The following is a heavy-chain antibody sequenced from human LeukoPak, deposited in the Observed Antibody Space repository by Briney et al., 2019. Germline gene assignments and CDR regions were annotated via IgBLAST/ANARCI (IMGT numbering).Heavy chain of an antibody. V-gene: IGHV3-23*01. J-gene: IGHJ6*03. D-gene: IGHD2-15*01. CDR1: GLTSISIS. Sequence: GGSLRLSWPVYGLTSISISIAWDRQAPGKGLEWVSAISGTDGSTYYADSVRGRFTISRDNSKNTLWLQMNSLRAEDKGVDYCANLTLERLSRCGGSFGYTSYYRDVWGKGTTVTVSS. CDR2: ISGTDGST. CDR3: ANLTLERLSRCGGSFGYTSYYRDV.